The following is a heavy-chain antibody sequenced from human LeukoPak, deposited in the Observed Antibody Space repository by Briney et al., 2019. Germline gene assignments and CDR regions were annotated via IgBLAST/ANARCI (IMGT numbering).Heavy chain of an antibody. CDR3: ARFPMVLEMATPYDTDY. CDR2: IHHSGST. J-gene: IGHJ4*02. CDR1: GGSFSGYY. D-gene: IGHD5-24*01. V-gene: IGHV4-34*01. Sequence: SETLSLTCAVYGGSFSGYYWSWVRQPPGKGLEWVGEIHHSGSTNYNPSLKSRVTISVDTSKNQFSLKLSAVTAADTAVYYCARFPMVLEMATPYDTDYWGQGTLVTVSS.